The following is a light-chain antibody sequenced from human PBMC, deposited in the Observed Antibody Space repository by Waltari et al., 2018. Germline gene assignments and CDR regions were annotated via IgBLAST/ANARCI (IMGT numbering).Light chain of an antibody. V-gene: IGLV2-14*01. Sequence: QSALTQPASVSGSPGQSITIPCTGTSSDLGCYNYVSWYQQHPGKAPKLIIYDVSKPPSCVSIRFSGSNSGNTASLTISGLQAEDEADYYCSSYTSSSTWVFGGWTKLTVL. J-gene: IGLJ3*02. CDR2: DVS. CDR1: SSDLGCYNY. CDR3: SSYTSSSTWV.